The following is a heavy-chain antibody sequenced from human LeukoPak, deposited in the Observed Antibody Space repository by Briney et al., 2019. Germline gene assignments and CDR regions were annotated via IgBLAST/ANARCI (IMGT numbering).Heavy chain of an antibody. J-gene: IGHJ5*02. V-gene: IGHV1-69*06. Sequence: SVKVSCKASGGTFSSYAISWVRQAPGQGLEWMGGIIPIFGTANYAQKFQGRVTMTEDTSTDTAYMELSSLRSEDTAVYYCATVDYGDAPFWFDPWGQGTLVTVSS. CDR3: ATVDYGDAPFWFDP. D-gene: IGHD4-17*01. CDR2: IIPIFGTA. CDR1: GGTFSSYA.